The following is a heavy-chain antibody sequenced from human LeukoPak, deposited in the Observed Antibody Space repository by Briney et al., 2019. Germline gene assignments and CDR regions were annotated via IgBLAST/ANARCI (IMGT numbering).Heavy chain of an antibody. Sequence: SETLSLTCTVSGGSISSSSYYWGWIRQPPGKGLEWIGSIYYSGSTNYNPSLKSRVTISVDTSKNQFSLKLSSVTAADTAVYYCAPTGVGATRNWFDPWGQGTLVTVSS. J-gene: IGHJ5*02. CDR3: APTGVGATRNWFDP. V-gene: IGHV4-39*07. CDR1: GGSISSSSYY. D-gene: IGHD1-26*01. CDR2: IYYSGST.